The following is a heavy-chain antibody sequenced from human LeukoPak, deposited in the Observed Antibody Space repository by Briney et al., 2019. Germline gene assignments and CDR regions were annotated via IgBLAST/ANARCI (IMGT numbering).Heavy chain of an antibody. Sequence: ASVKVSCKASGYTFTSYGISWVRQAPGQGLEWMGWISAYNGNTNYAQELQGRVTMTTDTSTSTAYMELRGLRSDDTAVYYCARDDYYDSSGYYQAHYYGMDVWGQGTTVTVSS. CDR1: GYTFTSYG. CDR2: ISAYNGNT. CDR3: ARDDYYDSSGYYQAHYYGMDV. V-gene: IGHV1-18*01. J-gene: IGHJ6*02. D-gene: IGHD3-22*01.